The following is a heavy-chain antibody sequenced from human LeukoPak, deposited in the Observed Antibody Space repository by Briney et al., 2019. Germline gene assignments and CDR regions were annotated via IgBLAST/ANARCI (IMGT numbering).Heavy chain of an antibody. D-gene: IGHD6-13*01. J-gene: IGHJ4*02. CDR2: IYYSGST. V-gene: IGHV4-61*01. Sequence: SETLSLTCTVSGGSVSSGSYYWSWIRQPPGKGLEWIVYIYYSGSTNYNPSLKSRVTISVGTSKNQFSLKLSSVTAADTAVYYCARDGAAAAGTEPHFDYWGQGTLVTVSS. CDR3: ARDGAAAAGTEPHFDY. CDR1: GGSVSSGSYY.